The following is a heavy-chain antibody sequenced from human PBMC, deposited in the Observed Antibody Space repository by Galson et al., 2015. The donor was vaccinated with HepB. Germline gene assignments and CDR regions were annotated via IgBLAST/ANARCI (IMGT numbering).Heavy chain of an antibody. D-gene: IGHD6-13*01. Sequence: SVKLSCKASGFTFTSYGMHWVRQAPGQGLEWMGVIWYGGSNKYYAHKVKGRFTITRDNSTNTLYTQMNSLRAEDTAVYYCARFPYSSSWYAPYFDLWGRGTLVTVSS. CDR1: GFTFTSYG. J-gene: IGHJ2*01. CDR3: ARFPYSSSWYAPYFDL. CDR2: IWYGGSNK. V-gene: IGHV3-33*01.